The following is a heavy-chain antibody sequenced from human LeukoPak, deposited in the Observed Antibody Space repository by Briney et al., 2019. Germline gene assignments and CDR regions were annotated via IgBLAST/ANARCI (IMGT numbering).Heavy chain of an antibody. CDR1: GFTFSSYA. J-gene: IGHJ5*02. Sequence: PGGSLRLSCAASGFTFSSYAMSWIRQPPGKGLEWIGSIYYSGSTYYNPSLKSRVTISVDTSKNQFSLKLSSVTAADTAVYYCARHLNDFWSGYRYNWFDPWGQGTLVTVSS. D-gene: IGHD3-3*01. CDR2: IYYSGST. CDR3: ARHLNDFWSGYRYNWFDP. V-gene: IGHV4-39*01.